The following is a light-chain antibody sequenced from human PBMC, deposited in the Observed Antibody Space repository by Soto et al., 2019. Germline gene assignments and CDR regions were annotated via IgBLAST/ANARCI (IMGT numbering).Light chain of an antibody. CDR3: QQYGSSPIT. Sequence: EIVLTQSPGTLSLSPGQRVTLSCRASQSVSSSYLAWYQQKPGQAPRLLIYGTFSRATGIPDRFSGRGSGTDFTLTISRLEPEDFAVYYCQQYGSSPITFGQGTRLEIK. V-gene: IGKV3-20*01. CDR1: QSVSSSY. CDR2: GTF. J-gene: IGKJ5*01.